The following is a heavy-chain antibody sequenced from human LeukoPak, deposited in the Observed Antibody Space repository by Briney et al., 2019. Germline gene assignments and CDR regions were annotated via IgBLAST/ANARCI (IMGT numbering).Heavy chain of an antibody. CDR2: INHSGST. CDR1: GGSFSGYY. D-gene: IGHD6-19*01. CDR3: ARAGAVAGYYYYYMDV. V-gene: IGHV4-34*01. Sequence: SETLSLTCAVYGGSFSGYYWSWIRQPPGKGLEWIGEINHSGSTNYNPSLKSRVTMSVDKSKNQFSLKLSSVTAADTAVYYCARAGAVAGYYYYYMDVWGKGTTVTVSS. J-gene: IGHJ6*03.